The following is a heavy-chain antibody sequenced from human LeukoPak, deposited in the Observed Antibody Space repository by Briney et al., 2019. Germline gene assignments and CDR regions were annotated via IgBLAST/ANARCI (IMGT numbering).Heavy chain of an antibody. J-gene: IGHJ4*01. CDR2: IYHSGST. Sequence: SETLSLTCAVYGGSFSGYYWSWIRQPPGKGLEWIGSIYHSGSTYYNPSLKSRVTISVDTSKNQFSLKLSSVTAADTAVYYCARHLSDDSSGYYGTVDYWGQGTLVTVSS. V-gene: IGHV4-34*01. D-gene: IGHD3-22*01. CDR3: ARHLSDDSSGYYGTVDY. CDR1: GGSFSGYY.